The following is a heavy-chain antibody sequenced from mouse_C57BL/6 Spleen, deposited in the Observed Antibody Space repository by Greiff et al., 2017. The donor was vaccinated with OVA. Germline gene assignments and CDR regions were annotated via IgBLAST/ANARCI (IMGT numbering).Heavy chain of an antibody. CDR3: AREYYSNAYLDAMDY. J-gene: IGHJ4*01. CDR2: IHPNSGST. Sequence: VQLQQSGAELVKPGASVKLSCKASGYTFTSYWMHWVKQRPGQGLEWIGMIHPNSGSTNYNEKFKSKATLTVDKSSSTAYMQLSSLTSEDSAVYYCAREYYSNAYLDAMDYWGQGTSVTVSS. V-gene: IGHV1-64*01. CDR1: GYTFTSYW. D-gene: IGHD2-5*01.